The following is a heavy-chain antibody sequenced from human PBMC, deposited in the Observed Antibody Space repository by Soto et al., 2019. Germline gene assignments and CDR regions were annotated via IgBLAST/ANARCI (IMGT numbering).Heavy chain of an antibody. CDR3: ASPDCSGGSCYSRAYYYYYMDV. Sequence: QVQLVQSGAEVKKPGSSVKVSCKASGGTFSSYTISWVRQAPGQGLEWMGRIIPILGIANYAQKFQGRVTLTADKSTSTAYMEQSRLRSEDTAVYYCASPDCSGGSCYSRAYYYYYMDVWGKGTTVTVSS. J-gene: IGHJ6*03. CDR2: IIPILGIA. V-gene: IGHV1-69*02. CDR1: GGTFSSYT. D-gene: IGHD2-15*01.